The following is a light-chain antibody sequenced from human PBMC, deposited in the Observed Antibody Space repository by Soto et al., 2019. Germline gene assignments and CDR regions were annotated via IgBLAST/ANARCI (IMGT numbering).Light chain of an antibody. CDR3: QKYNSAPPFT. CDR2: AAS. V-gene: IGKV1-27*01. J-gene: IGKJ3*01. Sequence: DIQMTQSPSSLSASVGDRVTITCRASQDISNYLAWYQQKPGKIPKLLIYAASTLQSGVPSRFSGSGSGADFTLTISSLQPEDVATYYCQKYNSAPPFTFGPVTKVDIK. CDR1: QDISNY.